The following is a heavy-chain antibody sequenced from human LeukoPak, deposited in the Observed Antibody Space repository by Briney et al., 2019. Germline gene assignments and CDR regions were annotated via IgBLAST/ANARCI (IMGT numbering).Heavy chain of an antibody. D-gene: IGHD3-10*01. V-gene: IGHV3-21*01. Sequence: PGGSLRLSCAASGFTFSSYSMNWVRQAPGKGLEWVSSISSSSSYIYYADSVKGRFTISRDNAKNSLYLQMNSLRAEDTAVYYCARTEPRGAYYGSGSYRDGHAFDIWGQGTMVTVSS. CDR2: ISSSSSYI. CDR3: ARTEPRGAYYGSGSYRDGHAFDI. CDR1: GFTFSSYS. J-gene: IGHJ3*02.